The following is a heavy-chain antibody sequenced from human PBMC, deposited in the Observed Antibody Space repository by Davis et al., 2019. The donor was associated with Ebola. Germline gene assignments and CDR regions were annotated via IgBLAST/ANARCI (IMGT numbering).Heavy chain of an antibody. J-gene: IGHJ4*02. Sequence: KVSCKASGFILTNYAIHWVRQAPGQRLEWMGWVHGGNGNTKYSQRFQGRVTITTDTSASTVYLDLTSLRSDDTAVFYCARASFGYNSGWYADYWGPGSLVTVSS. CDR3: ARASFGYNSGWYADY. CDR2: VHGGNGNT. D-gene: IGHD6-19*01. CDR1: GFILTNYA. V-gene: IGHV1-3*01.